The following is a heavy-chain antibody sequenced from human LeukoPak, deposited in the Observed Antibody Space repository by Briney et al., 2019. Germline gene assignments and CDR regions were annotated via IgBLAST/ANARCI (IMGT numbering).Heavy chain of an antibody. CDR2: VIPVFGTS. Sequence: ASVKVSCKASGGTFRTSGVNWVRQAPGQRLECVGCVIPVFGTSNYAEKFQDRVTITADESTSTAYMELRSLRSEDTAVYYCATSENPVAIPITWGQGTLVSVSS. CDR3: ATSENPVAIPIT. J-gene: IGHJ5*02. V-gene: IGHV1-69*13. D-gene: IGHD2-21*01. CDR1: GGTFRTSG.